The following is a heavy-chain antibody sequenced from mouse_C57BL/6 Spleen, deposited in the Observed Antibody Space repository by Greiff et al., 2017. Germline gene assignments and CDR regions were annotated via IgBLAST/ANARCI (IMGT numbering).Heavy chain of an antibody. J-gene: IGHJ1*03. Sequence: VQLQQSGAELVKPGASVKLSCKASGYTFTEYTIHWVKPRSGQGLEWIGWFYPGSGSIKYNEKFKDKATLTADKSSSTVYMELSRLTSEDSAVYFCARHDYYYGSSSNWYFDVWGTGTTVTVSS. V-gene: IGHV1-62-2*01. D-gene: IGHD1-1*01. CDR2: FYPGSGSI. CDR1: GYTFTEYT. CDR3: ARHDYYYGSSSNWYFDV.